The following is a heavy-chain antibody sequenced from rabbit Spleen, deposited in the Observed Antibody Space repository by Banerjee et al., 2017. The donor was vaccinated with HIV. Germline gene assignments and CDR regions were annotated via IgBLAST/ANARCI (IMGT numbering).Heavy chain of an antibody. J-gene: IGHJ6*01. CDR2: IDTGSRDFT. CDR3: ARDTGTSFSTYGMDL. CDR1: ELDFSSKYW. V-gene: IGHV1S45*01. Sequence: QEQLEESGGDLVKPEGSLTLTCKASELDFSSKYWICWVRQAPGKGLEWIACIDTGSRDFTYYASWAKGRFIISKTSSTTVILQMTSLTVADAATYFCARDTGTSFSTYGMDLWGPGTLVTVS. D-gene: IGHD8-1*01.